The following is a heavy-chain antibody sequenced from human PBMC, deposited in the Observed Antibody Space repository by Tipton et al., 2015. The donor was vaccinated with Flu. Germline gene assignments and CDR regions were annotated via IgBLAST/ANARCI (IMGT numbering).Heavy chain of an antibody. J-gene: IGHJ5*02. Sequence: TLSLTCTVSDGSISSYYWSWFRQPAGKGLEWIGRIYTSGSTNYNPSLKSRVTMSVDTSKNQFSLKLSSVTAADTAVYYCARAAYYDSSGYYSNWFDPWGQGTLVTVSS. D-gene: IGHD3-22*01. CDR2: IYTSGST. CDR1: DGSISSYY. V-gene: IGHV4-4*07. CDR3: ARAAYYDSSGYYSNWFDP.